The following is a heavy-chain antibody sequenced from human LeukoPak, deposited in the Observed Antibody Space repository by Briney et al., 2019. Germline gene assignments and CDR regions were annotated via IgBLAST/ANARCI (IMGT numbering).Heavy chain of an antibody. Sequence: PSETLSLTCTVSGGSISSYYWSWIRQPPGKGLEGIGYIYYSGSTNYNPSLKSRVTISVDTSKNQFSLKLSSVTAADTAVYYCARSVHIIQQQLDAGLFDYWGQGTLVTVSS. CDR2: IYYSGST. J-gene: IGHJ4*02. D-gene: IGHD6-13*01. CDR1: GGSISSYY. V-gene: IGHV4-59*08. CDR3: ARSVHIIQQQLDAGLFDY.